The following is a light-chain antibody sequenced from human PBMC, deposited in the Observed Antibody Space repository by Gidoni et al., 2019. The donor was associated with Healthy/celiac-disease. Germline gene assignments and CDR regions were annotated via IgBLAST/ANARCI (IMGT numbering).Light chain of an antibody. J-gene: IGKJ2*01. CDR3: QQSYSTPRT. CDR1: KSISSY. V-gene: IGKV1-39*01. Sequence: DIQMTQSPCSLSASVGDRVTITCRASKSISSYLNWYQQKPGKAPKLLIYSASSLQSMVPSRFSGSGSMTYFTLTISSLQPEYFATYYCQQSYSTPRTFXQXTKLEIK. CDR2: SAS.